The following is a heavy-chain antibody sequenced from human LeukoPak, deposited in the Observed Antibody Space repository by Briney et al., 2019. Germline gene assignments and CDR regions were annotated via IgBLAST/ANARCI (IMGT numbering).Heavy chain of an antibody. CDR2: VSYSGGT. CDR3: ARAPMAITTSAFPDAFDL. D-gene: IGHD5-12*01. V-gene: IGHV4-59*02. Sequence: TPSETLSLTCTVSGDSVSGHYWSWIRQTPGKGLEWIGYVSYSGGTNYNPSLKRRVSISLDTSKNQFSLKLSSPAAADPAVYYCARAPMAITTSAFPDAFDLWGQGTMVTVSS. CDR1: GDSVSGHY. J-gene: IGHJ3*01.